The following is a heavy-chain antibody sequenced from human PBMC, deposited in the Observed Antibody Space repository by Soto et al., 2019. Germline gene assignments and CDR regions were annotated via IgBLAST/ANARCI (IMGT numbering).Heavy chain of an antibody. Sequence: GGSLRLSCAASGFTFSSYAMIWVRQAPGKGLEWVSAISVSGGSTYYADSVKGRFTISRDNSKNTLYLQMNSLRAEDTAVYYCAKTWGIAGRTAWFHPWGPGPLVTVSS. CDR2: ISVSGGST. CDR1: GFTFSSYA. J-gene: IGHJ5*02. D-gene: IGHD6-6*01. CDR3: AKTWGIAGRTAWFHP. V-gene: IGHV3-23*01.